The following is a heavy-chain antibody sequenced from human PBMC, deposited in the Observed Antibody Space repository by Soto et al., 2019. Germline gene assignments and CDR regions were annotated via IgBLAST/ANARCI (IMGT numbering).Heavy chain of an antibody. CDR2: ISSSSSYI. D-gene: IGHD3-9*01. CDR1: GFNFSSYS. V-gene: IGHV3-21*01. CDR3: ARDYDILTGYYILADY. J-gene: IGHJ4*02. Sequence: GGSLRLSCTASGFNFSSYSMNWVRQAPGKGLEWVSSISSSSSYIYYADSVKGRFTISRDNAKNSLYLQMNSLRAEDTAVYYCARDYDILTGYYILADYWGQGTLVTVSS.